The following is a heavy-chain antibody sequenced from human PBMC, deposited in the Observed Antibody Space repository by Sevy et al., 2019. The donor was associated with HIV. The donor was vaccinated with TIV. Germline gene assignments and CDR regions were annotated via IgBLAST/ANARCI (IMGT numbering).Heavy chain of an antibody. Sequence: GGSLRLSCAASGFTFSNYWMSWVRQAPGKGLEWVANIKEDGSENYYVDSVKGRFTISRDNAKNSLYLQMNSLRAEDTAVYYCVREGVGGYSYSLDCWGQGTLVTVSS. V-gene: IGHV3-7*01. CDR2: IKEDGSEN. J-gene: IGHJ4*02. D-gene: IGHD5-18*01. CDR1: GFTFSNYW. CDR3: VREGVGGYSYSLDC.